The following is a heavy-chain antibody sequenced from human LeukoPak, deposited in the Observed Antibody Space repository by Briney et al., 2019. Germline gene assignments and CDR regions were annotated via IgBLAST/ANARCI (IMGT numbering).Heavy chain of an antibody. J-gene: IGHJ3*02. CDR2: SYTSGST. CDR3: AREYSSSWYWGNSAFDI. Sequence: SETLSLTCTVSGASISSYYWSWIRQPAGKGLEWIGRSYTSGSTNYNPSLKSRVTMSVDTSKNQFSLKLSSVTAADTAVYYCAREYSSSWYWGNSAFDIWGQGTMVTVSS. D-gene: IGHD6-13*01. CDR1: GASISSYY. V-gene: IGHV4-4*07.